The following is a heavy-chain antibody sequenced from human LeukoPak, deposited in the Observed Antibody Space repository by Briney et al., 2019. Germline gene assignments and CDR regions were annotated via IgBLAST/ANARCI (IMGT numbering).Heavy chain of an antibody. CDR2: INGDVSST. Sequence: GGSLRLSCAASAIDFSTYWTTWVRQAPGKGPVWVSRINGDVSSTSYADSVKGRFTVSRDNAKNTLYLQMNSLRAEDTAVYYCGRENYYDSSGNYDEFDYWGQGTLVTVSS. J-gene: IGHJ4*02. CDR1: AIDFSTYW. V-gene: IGHV3-74*01. CDR3: GRENYYDSSGNYDEFDY. D-gene: IGHD3-22*01.